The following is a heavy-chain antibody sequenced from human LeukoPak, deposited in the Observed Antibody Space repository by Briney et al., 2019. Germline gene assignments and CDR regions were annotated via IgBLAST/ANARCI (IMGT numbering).Heavy chain of an antibody. CDR1: GGSISSYY. D-gene: IGHD3-10*01. Sequence: PSETLSLTCTVSGGSISSYYWSWIRQPPGKGLEWIGYIYYSGSTNYNPSLKSRVTISVDTSKNQFSLKLSSVTAADTAVYYCARDSGSGSYDYFDYWGQGTLVTVSS. V-gene: IGHV4-59*01. J-gene: IGHJ4*02. CDR3: ARDSGSGSYDYFDY. CDR2: IYYSGST.